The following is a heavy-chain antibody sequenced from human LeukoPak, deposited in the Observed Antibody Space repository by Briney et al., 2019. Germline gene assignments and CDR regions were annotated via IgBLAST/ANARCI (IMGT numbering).Heavy chain of an antibody. D-gene: IGHD3-10*01. CDR3: AKDRTPYGSEAGYFDY. CDR1: GFTFSSYG. V-gene: IGHV3-30*18. CDR2: ISYDGSNR. Sequence: GSLRLSCAASGFTFSSYGMDWVRQAPGKGLERVAFISYDGSNRYYADSVKGRFTISRDNSKNTLYLQMNSLRAEDTAVYYCAKDRTPYGSEAGYFDYWGRGTLVTVSS. J-gene: IGHJ4*02.